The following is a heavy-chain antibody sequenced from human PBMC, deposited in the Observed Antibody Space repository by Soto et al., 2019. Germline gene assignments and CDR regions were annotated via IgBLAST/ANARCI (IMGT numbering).Heavy chain of an antibody. V-gene: IGHV3-23*01. D-gene: IGHD6-19*01. CDR2: ISGSGGST. Sequence: GGSLRLSCAASGFTFSSYVMSWVRQAPGKGLEWVSAISGSGGSTYYADSVKGRFTISRDNSKNTLYLQMNSLRAEDTAVYYCAASLAVAGTGPGDYWGQGTLVTVPQ. CDR1: GFTFSSYV. J-gene: IGHJ4*02. CDR3: AASLAVAGTGPGDY.